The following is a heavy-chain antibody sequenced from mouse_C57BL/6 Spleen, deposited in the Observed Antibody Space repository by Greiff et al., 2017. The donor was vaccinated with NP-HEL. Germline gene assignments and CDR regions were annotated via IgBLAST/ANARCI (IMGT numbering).Heavy chain of an antibody. CDR2: IDPSDSET. D-gene: IGHD1-1*01. Sequence: QVQLKEPGAELVRPGSSVKLSCKASGYTFTSYWMHWVKQRPIQGLEWIGNIDPSDSETHYNQKFKDKATLTVDKSSSTAYMQLSSLTSEDSAVYYCARRSGSSSYYFDYWGQGTTLTVSS. CDR3: ARRSGSSSYYFDY. CDR1: GYTFTSYW. V-gene: IGHV1-52*01. J-gene: IGHJ2*01.